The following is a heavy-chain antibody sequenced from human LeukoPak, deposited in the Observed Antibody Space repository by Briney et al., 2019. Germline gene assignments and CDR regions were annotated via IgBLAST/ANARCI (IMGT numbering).Heavy chain of an antibody. J-gene: IGHJ4*02. Sequence: PSETLSLTCAVYGGSFNGFWTWIRLSPGKGLEWLGEINHVGTANYSPSLQSRVTISVDTSKNQFSLKLYFMTAADTAVYYCARFRPDTNPFDHWGQGILVTVSS. V-gene: IGHV4-34*01. CDR2: INHVGTA. CDR3: ARFRPDTNPFDH. D-gene: IGHD2-8*01. CDR1: GGSFNGF.